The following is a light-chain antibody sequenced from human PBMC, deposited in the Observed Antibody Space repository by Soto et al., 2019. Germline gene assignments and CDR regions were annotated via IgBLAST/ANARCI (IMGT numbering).Light chain of an antibody. J-gene: IGKJ4*01. CDR2: TTS. Sequence: DIQMTQSPSSVSASVGDRVTITCRASQNIKNWLAWYQQKPGKAPKPLILTTSTLHSGVPSRFSGSGSWTEFTLTISSLQPEDFATYDCQQANSFPLTVGGGTKVESK. CDR3: QQANSFPLT. CDR1: QNIKNW. V-gene: IGKV1D-12*01.